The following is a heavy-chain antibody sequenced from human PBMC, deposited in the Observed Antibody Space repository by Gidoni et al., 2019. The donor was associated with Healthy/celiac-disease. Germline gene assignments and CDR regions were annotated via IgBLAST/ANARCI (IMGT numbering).Heavy chain of an antibody. V-gene: IGHV4-39*07. J-gene: IGHJ4*02. Sequence: QLQLQESGPGLVKPSETQSLTCTVSGGSISSSSYYWGWIRQPPGKGLEWIGSIYYSGSTYYNPSLKSRVTISVDTSKNQFSLKLSSVTAADTAVYYCARDPLSRWELPFDYWGQGTLVTVSS. CDR3: ARDPLSRWELPFDY. CDR1: GGSISSSSYY. CDR2: IYYSGST. D-gene: IGHD1-26*01.